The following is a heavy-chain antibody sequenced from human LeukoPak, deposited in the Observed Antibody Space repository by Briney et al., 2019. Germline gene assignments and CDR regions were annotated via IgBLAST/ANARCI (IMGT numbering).Heavy chain of an antibody. V-gene: IGHV3-21*01. CDR2: ISSTSTYI. CDR1: GSTFSSYS. J-gene: IGHJ4*02. CDR3: ARESY. Sequence: PGGSLRLSCAASGSTFSSYSMNWVRQAPGKGLEWVSSISSTSTYIFYADSVKGRFTISRDNAKNSLYLQTTSLRAEDTAVYYCARESYWGQGTLVTVSS.